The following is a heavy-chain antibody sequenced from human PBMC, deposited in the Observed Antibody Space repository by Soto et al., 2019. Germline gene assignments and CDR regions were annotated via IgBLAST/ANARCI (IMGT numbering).Heavy chain of an antibody. CDR1: GFTFDDYV. D-gene: IGHD3-3*01. V-gene: IGHV3-9*01. J-gene: IGHJ3*02. Sequence: EVQLVESGGGLVQPGRSLRLSCSASGFTFDDYVMHWVRQPPGKGLERVSRISWDSGSVAYADSVKGRFTISRDNAKNSLYLQMNSLRADDTALYYCTKDFTIFAVVGAFDIWGQGTMVTVSS. CDR3: TKDFTIFAVVGAFDI. CDR2: ISWDSGSV.